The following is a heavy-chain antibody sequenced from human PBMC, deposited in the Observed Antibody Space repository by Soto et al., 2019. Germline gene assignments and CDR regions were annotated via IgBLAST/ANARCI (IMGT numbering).Heavy chain of an antibody. V-gene: IGHV4-39*01. CDR2: IYSSGST. D-gene: IGHD2-2*01. CDR1: SDPVSSSSYT. CDR3: ARLYGYCIRNSCHGHYAMDV. Sequence: SETLSLTCTVSSDPVSSSSYTWGWIRQPPGKGPEWIGSIYSSGSTYYNPSLNSRVTVSVDTSKNQFSLKVTSVTAADTAVYYCARLYGYCIRNSCHGHYAMDVWGQGTTVT. J-gene: IGHJ6*02.